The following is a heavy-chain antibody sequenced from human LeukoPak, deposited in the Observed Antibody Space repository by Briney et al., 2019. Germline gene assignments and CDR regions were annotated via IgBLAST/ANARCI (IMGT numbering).Heavy chain of an antibody. CDR3: ARVGYSSGWHEIDY. CDR2: ISYSGST. J-gene: IGHJ4*02. CDR1: GGSISSYY. D-gene: IGHD6-19*01. V-gene: IGHV4-59*01. Sequence: SETLSLTCTVSGGSISSYYWSWIRQPPGKGLEWIGYISYSGSTNYNPSLKSRVTISVDTSKNQFSLKLSPVTAADTAVYYCARVGYSSGWHEIDYWGQGTLVTVSS.